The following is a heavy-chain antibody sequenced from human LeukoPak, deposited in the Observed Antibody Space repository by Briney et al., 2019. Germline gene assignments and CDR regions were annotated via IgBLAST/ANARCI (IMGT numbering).Heavy chain of an antibody. J-gene: IGHJ3*02. CDR2: ISSGGNTI. CDR1: GFTFSDYY. Sequence: GGSLRLSCAASGFTFSDYYMSWIRQAPGRGLEWVSYISSGGNTIYYADSVKGRFTISRDNAKNSLYLRMDSLRAEDTAVYYCARDSDYYDSSGPHPGAFDIWGQGTMVTVSS. CDR3: ARDSDYYDSSGPHPGAFDI. V-gene: IGHV3-11*04. D-gene: IGHD3-22*01.